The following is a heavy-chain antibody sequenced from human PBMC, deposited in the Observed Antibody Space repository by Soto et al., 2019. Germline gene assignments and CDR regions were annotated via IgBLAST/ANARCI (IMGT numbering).Heavy chain of an antibody. CDR1: GYTFTSYG. D-gene: IGHD6-13*01. CDR3: ARDVASAGTTWFDT. J-gene: IGHJ5*02. V-gene: IGHV1-18*01. Sequence: GASVKVSCKASGYTFTSYGISWVRQAPGQGLEWMGWISVYNGNTNYAQNLQGRVTMTTDTSTTTAYMEVRSLRSDDTAVYYCARDVASAGTTWFDTWGQGTLVTVSS. CDR2: ISVYNGNT.